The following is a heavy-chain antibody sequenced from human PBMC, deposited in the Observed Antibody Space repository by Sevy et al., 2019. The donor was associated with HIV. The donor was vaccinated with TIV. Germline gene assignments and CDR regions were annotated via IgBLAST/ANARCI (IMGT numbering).Heavy chain of an antibody. CDR3: AKGGILTVHGY. CDR1: RFTFSDYA. V-gene: IGHV3-23*01. CDR2: ISSSDNSI. D-gene: IGHD3-9*01. J-gene: IGHJ4*02. Sequence: GGSLRLSCAASRFTFSDYAMSWVRQAPGKGLEFVSSISSSDNSIYYADSVKGRFTISGDNSKNTLYLLMNSLTAEDTAVYYCAKGGILTVHGYWGQGTLVTVSS.